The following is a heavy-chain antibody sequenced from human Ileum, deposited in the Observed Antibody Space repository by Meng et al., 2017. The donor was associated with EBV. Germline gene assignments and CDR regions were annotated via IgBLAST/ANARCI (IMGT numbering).Heavy chain of an antibody. CDR3: ARVGQWLPIDY. V-gene: IGHV4-4*03. D-gene: IGHD6-19*01. J-gene: IGHJ4*02. Sequence: QVHVEGSGPGRVKPLGDRSLTCVVPGGSIRRSNWWSWVRQPPGKGLEWIEEIYHSGSTNYNPSLKSRVTISVDKSKNQFSLNLSSVTAADTAVYYCARVGQWLPIDYWGQGTLVTVSS. CDR1: GGSIRRSNW. CDR2: IYHSGST.